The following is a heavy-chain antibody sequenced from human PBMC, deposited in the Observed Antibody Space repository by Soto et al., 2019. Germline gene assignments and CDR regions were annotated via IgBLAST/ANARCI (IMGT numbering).Heavy chain of an antibody. CDR3: ARVSSSGKGFDP. CDR2: ISAYNGNT. J-gene: IGHJ5*02. Sequence: ASVKVSCKASGFTFTSSAVQWVRQAPGQGLEWMGWISAYNGNTNYAQKLQGRVTMTTDTSTSTAYMELRSLRSDDTAVYYCARVSSSGKGFDPWGQGTLVTVSS. V-gene: IGHV1-18*01. CDR1: GFTFTSSA. D-gene: IGHD6-19*01.